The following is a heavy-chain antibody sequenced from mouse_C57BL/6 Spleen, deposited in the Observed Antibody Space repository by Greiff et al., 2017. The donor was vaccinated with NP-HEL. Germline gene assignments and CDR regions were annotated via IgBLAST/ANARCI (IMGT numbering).Heavy chain of an antibody. CDR2: INPSTGGT. J-gene: IGHJ4*01. V-gene: IGHV1-42*01. CDR1: GYSFTGYY. Sequence: EVQLQQSGPELVKPGASVKISCKASGYSFTGYYMNWVKQSPEKSLEWIGEINPSTGGTTYNQKFKAKATLTVDKSSSTAYMQLKSLTSEDSAVYYCAANDYYYAMDYWGQGTSVTVSS. D-gene: IGHD1-2*01. CDR3: AANDYYYAMDY.